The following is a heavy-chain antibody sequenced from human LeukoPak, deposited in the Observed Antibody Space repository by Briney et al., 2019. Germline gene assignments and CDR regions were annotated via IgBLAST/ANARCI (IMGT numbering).Heavy chain of an antibody. CDR3: ARGNSFDY. J-gene: IGHJ4*02. V-gene: IGHV3-7*01. CDR2: IHQDGGQK. CDR1: GFTFSSYW. D-gene: IGHD1-1*01. Sequence: QTGGSLRLSCAASGFTFSSYWMSWVRQAPGEGLEWVANIHQDGGQKFYVDSVEGRFTISRDNAKDSVYLHMNSLRADDTAVYYCARGNSFDYWGQGTLVTVSS.